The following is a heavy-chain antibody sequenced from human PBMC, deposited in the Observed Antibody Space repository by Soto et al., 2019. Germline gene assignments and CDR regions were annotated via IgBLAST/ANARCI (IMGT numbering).Heavy chain of an antibody. Sequence: EVNLVESGGGMVQPDGSLRLSCVGSGFTFSDYWMNWVRQAPGRGLEWVANVKKDESIKNYMDSVKGRFTIPRDNAQNIVYLQMTNLRIEDTALYCCVKEGPVEGTGGFENWGQGIQVTVS. CDR1: GFTFSDYW. CDR2: VKKDESIK. J-gene: IGHJ4*02. D-gene: IGHD2-8*02. V-gene: IGHV3-7*04. CDR3: VKEGPVEGTGGFEN.